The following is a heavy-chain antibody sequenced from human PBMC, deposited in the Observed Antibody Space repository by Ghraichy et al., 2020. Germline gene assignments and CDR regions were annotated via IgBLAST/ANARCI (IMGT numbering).Heavy chain of an antibody. V-gene: IGHV1-18*01. CDR2: VSAYNGKT. CDR3: ARHSLRWSGYYDETYFDY. D-gene: IGHD3-3*01. Sequence: ASVKVSCKASGYTFNTYGISWVRQAPGQGLEWMGWVSAYNGKTHYAQNLQGRVIMTTDTSTTTAYMELGSLNFDDTAMYYCARHSLRWSGYYDETYFDYWGQGTLVTVSS. J-gene: IGHJ4*02. CDR1: GYTFNTYG.